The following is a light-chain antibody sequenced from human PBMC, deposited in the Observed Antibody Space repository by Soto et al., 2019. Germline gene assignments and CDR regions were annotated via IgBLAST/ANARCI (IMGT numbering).Light chain of an antibody. V-gene: IGKV3-15*01. CDR1: QSVSSS. J-gene: IGKJ1*01. CDR2: GAF. CDR3: QHYHNWPQAT. Sequence: EIVMTQSPATLSVSPGDRATLSCRASQSVSSSLAWYQQKPDQAPRLLIYGAFIRATGIPARFSGSGSGTEFTLTISSLQSEDFALYYCQHYHNWPQATFGQGTKVEIK.